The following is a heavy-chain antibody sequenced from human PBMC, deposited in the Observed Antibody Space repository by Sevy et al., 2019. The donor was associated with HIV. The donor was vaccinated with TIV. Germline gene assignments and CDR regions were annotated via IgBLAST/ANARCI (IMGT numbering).Heavy chain of an antibody. CDR2: ISAYNGDI. D-gene: IGHD3-10*01. CDR1: GYTFTSYG. Sequence: ASVKVSCKASGYTFTSYGISWVRQAPGQGLEWMEWISAYNGDINYSQKLQGRLTMTTDTSTSTAYMELRSLRSDDTAVYFCARSGGSGSYSDFDYWGQGTLVTVSS. V-gene: IGHV1-18*01. J-gene: IGHJ4*02. CDR3: ARSGGSGSYSDFDY.